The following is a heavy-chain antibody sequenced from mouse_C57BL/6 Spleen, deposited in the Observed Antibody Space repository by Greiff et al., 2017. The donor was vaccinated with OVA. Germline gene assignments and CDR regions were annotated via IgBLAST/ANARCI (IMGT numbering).Heavy chain of an antibody. D-gene: IGHD1-1*01. CDR2: ISYSGST. CDR1: GYSITSGYD. V-gene: IGHV3-1*01. J-gene: IGHJ4*01. Sequence: VQLQQSGPGMVKPSQSLSLTCTVTGYSITSGYDWHWIRHFPGNKLEWMGYISYSGSTNYNPSLKSRISITHDTSKNHFFLKLNSVTTEDTATYYCARGYYGHYAMDYWGQGTSVTVSS. CDR3: ARGYYGHYAMDY.